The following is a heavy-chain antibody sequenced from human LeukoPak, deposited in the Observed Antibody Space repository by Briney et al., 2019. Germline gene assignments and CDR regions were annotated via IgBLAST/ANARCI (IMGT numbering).Heavy chain of an antibody. D-gene: IGHD2-2*01. J-gene: IGHJ4*02. CDR1: GFTFSSYP. CDR2: ISNGGGSA. CDR3: TARPRMPPRFDY. V-gene: IGHV3-23*01. Sequence: GGSLRLSCAGSGFTFSSYPMSWVRQAPGKGLQWVSAISNGGGSAYYADSVKGRFTISRDNSKSTLYLQMNSLRAEDTAIYYCTARPRMPPRFDYWGQGALVTVSS.